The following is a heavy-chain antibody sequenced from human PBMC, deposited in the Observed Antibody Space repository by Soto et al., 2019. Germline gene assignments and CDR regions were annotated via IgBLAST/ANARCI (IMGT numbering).Heavy chain of an antibody. CDR2: ISSSGSTI. Sequence: QVQLVESGGGLVKPGGSLRLSCAASGFTFSDYYMSWIRQAPGKGLEWVSYISSSGSTISYADSVKGRFTISRDNAKNSLYLQMNSLRAEDTAVYYCARENLSVVVPAAQGSYYYSYYMDVWGKGTTVTVSS. CDR3: ARENLSVVVPAAQGSYYYSYYMDV. J-gene: IGHJ6*03. V-gene: IGHV3-11*01. CDR1: GFTFSDYY. D-gene: IGHD2-2*01.